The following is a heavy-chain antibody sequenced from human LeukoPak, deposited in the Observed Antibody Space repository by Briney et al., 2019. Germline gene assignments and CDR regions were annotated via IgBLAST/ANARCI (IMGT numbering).Heavy chain of an antibody. Sequence: SEALSLTCAVSGYSISSSYYWSWIRQPAGKGLEWIGRIYTSGSTNYNPSLKSRVTMSVDTSKNQFSLKLSSVTAADTAVYYCARDSGYGIVDYWGQGTLVTVSS. D-gene: IGHD1-26*01. CDR2: IYTSGST. CDR3: ARDSGYGIVDY. V-gene: IGHV4-4*07. J-gene: IGHJ4*02. CDR1: GYSISSSYY.